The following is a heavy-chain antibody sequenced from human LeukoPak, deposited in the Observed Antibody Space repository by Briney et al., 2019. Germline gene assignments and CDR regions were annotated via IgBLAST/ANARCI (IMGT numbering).Heavy chain of an antibody. CDR2: IYVGGST. D-gene: IGHD4-23*01. Sequence: PSETLSLTCTVSDGSISYYYWSWIRQPAGKGLEWIGRIYVGGSTNYSPSLKSRVSMSLDKSKNQLSLKLISVSAADAAVYYCARWHMNSQDVWGRGTAVTVS. V-gene: IGHV4-4*07. CDR1: DGSISYYY. CDR3: ARWHMNSQDV. J-gene: IGHJ6*02.